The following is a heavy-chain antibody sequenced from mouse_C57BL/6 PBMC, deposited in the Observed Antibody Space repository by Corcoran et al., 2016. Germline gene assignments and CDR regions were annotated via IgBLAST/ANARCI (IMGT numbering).Heavy chain of an antibody. Sequence: VQLQQSGPELKKPGETVKISCKASGYTFTTYGMSWVKQAPGKGLKWMGWINTYSGVPTYADDFKGRFAFSLETSASTAYLQINNLKNEDTATYFCAKGNYYGSSYGYFDVWGTGTTVTVSS. J-gene: IGHJ1*03. D-gene: IGHD1-1*01. CDR2: INTYSGVP. V-gene: IGHV9-3*01. CDR3: AKGNYYGSSYGYFDV. CDR1: GYTFTTYG.